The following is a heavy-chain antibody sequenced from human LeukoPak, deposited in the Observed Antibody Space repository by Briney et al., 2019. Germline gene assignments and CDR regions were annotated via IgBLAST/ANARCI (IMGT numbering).Heavy chain of an antibody. CDR1: GGSISSYY. Sequence: SETLSLTCTVSGGSISSYYWSWIRQPPGKGLEWIGYIYYTGTTNYNPSLKSRVTISVDASKNQFSLKLSSVTAADTAVYYCARRYYGDVYHFDYWGRGTLVTVSS. CDR2: IYYTGTT. D-gene: IGHD4-17*01. J-gene: IGHJ4*02. CDR3: ARRYYGDVYHFDY. V-gene: IGHV4-59*08.